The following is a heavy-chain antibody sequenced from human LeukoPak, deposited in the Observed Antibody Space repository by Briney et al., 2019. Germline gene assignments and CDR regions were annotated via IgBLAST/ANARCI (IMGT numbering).Heavy chain of an antibody. CDR2: IYYSGST. Sequence: SETLSLTCTVSGGSISRSGYYWSWIRQHPGKGPEWIGYIYYSGSTYYNPSLKSRVTISVDTSKNQFSLKLSSVTAADTAVYYCAREGTYYYDSSGYLPHTSIDYWGQGTLVTVSS. J-gene: IGHJ4*02. D-gene: IGHD3-22*01. CDR3: AREGTYYYDSSGYLPHTSIDY. CDR1: GGSISRSGYY. V-gene: IGHV4-31*03.